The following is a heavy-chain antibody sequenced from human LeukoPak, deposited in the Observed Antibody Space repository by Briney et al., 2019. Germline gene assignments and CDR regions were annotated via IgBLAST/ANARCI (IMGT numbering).Heavy chain of an antibody. CDR1: GFTFSSYA. V-gene: IGHV3-48*03. Sequence: PGGSLRLSCAASGFTFSSYAMNWVRQAPGKGLEWVAYISTGGSAMYNADSVKGRFTISRDNAKSSLYLQMNSLRAEDTAVYYCARALYYFDYWGQGNLVTVSS. CDR3: ARALYYFDY. CDR2: ISTGGSAM. J-gene: IGHJ4*02.